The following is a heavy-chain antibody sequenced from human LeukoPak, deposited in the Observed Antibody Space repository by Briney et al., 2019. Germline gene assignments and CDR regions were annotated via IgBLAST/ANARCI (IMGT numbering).Heavy chain of an antibody. D-gene: IGHD1-26*01. CDR2: ISGSGGST. CDR3: AKEPHYYNGWYFDY. CDR1: RFTFSSYA. Sequence: PGGSLRLSCAASRFTFSSYAMSWVRQPPGKGLEWVSVISGSGGSTYYTDSVKGRFAISRDKSKNTLYLQMISLRAEDTAVYYCAKEPHYYNGWYFDYWGQGTLVTVSS. V-gene: IGHV3-23*01. J-gene: IGHJ4*02.